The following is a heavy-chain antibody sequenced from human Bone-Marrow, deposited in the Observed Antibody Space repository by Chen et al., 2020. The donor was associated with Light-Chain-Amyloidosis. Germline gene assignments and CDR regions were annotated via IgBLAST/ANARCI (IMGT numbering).Heavy chain of an antibody. CDR3: PELLDNSYAST. CDR1: GGSGSSRGFY. J-gene: IGHJ5*02. Sequence: QLQLQESGPELAKPSETLSLTCKVSGGSGSSRGFYWGWIRQSPGKGLAWIARISFSANTYSNPSLKSRVTISIDTSKNQFSMKVTSVTAADTPLYYCPELLDNSYASTWGQGTLVTVSS. CDR2: ISFSANT. V-gene: IGHV4-39*01. D-gene: IGHD3-16*01.